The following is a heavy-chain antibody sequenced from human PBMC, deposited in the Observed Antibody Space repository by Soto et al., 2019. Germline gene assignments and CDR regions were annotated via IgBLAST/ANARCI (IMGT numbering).Heavy chain of an antibody. Sequence: PGESLKVSCKGSGYRFTSYWISWVRQMPGKGLEWMGRIDPSDSSTSYSPSFQGHVSISSDKSISTAYLQWSSLKASDTAMYYCARIYDSSGYYPFDNWGQGTLVTVSS. D-gene: IGHD3-22*01. J-gene: IGHJ4*02. CDR1: GYRFTSYW. CDR2: IDPSDSST. CDR3: ARIYDSSGYYPFDN. V-gene: IGHV5-10-1*01.